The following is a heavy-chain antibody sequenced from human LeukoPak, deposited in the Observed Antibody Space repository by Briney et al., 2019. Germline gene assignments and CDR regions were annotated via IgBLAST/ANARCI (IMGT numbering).Heavy chain of an antibody. Sequence: SETLSLTCTVSGGSISSSSYYWGWIRQPPGKGLEWIGSIYYSGSTYYNPSLKSRVTISVDTSKNQFSLKLSSVTAADTAVYYCARGSSGWYPVTPGGYYYYMDVWGKGTTVTVSS. V-gene: IGHV4-39*07. D-gene: IGHD6-19*01. CDR3: ARGSSGWYPVTPGGYYYYMDV. CDR2: IYYSGST. J-gene: IGHJ6*03. CDR1: GGSISSSSYY.